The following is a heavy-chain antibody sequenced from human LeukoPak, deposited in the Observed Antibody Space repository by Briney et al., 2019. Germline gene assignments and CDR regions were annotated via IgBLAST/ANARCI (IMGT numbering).Heavy chain of an antibody. V-gene: IGHV5-10-1*01. CDR2: IDPSDSYT. CDR3: ARHAKAYGSSCDY. Sequence: GESLRISCKGSGYSFTTYWISWVRQMPGKGLEWMGRIDPSDSYTNYSPSFQGHVTISADKSYSTAYLQWTSLKASDTAMYYCARHAKAYGSSCDYWGQGTLVTVSS. J-gene: IGHJ4*02. D-gene: IGHD6-13*01. CDR1: GYSFTTYW.